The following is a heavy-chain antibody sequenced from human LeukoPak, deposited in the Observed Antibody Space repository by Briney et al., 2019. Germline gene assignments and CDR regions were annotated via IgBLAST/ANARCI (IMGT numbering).Heavy chain of an antibody. CDR3: AKVGSVVIPATAGGHY. V-gene: IGHV3-33*06. CDR2: IWYDGSNK. D-gene: IGHD2-2*01. J-gene: IGHJ4*02. CDR1: GFTFSSYG. Sequence: PGRSLRLSCAASGFTFSSYGMHWVRQAPGKGLEWVAVIWYDGSNKYYADSVKGRFTISRDNSKNTLSLQMNSLRAEDTAVYYCAKVGSVVIPATAGGHYWGQGTLVTASS.